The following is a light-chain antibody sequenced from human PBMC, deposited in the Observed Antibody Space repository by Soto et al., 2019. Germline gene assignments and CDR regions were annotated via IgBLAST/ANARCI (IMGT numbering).Light chain of an antibody. CDR2: RAS. J-gene: IGKJ1*01. V-gene: IGKV3-15*01. Sequence: MKKSPATLSVSKGARATLSCRASQTIYSNVAWYQQRPGQAPRLLIYRASARATGIPARFIVIGSGTDFTLTLGSLKSEDYAVYDCQQYQNLWTFGQGTKVDIK. CDR3: QQYQNLWT. CDR1: QTIYSN.